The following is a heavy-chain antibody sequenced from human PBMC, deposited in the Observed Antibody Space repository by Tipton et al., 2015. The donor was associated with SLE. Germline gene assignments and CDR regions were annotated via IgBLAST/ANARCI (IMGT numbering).Heavy chain of an antibody. CDR2: IYYSGST. D-gene: IGHD1-14*01. Sequence: TLSLTCTVSGGSISSSSFYWGWIRQTPGKGLEWIGSIYYSGSTYHNASLKSRVTISLDTSKNQFSLKLTSVTAADTAVYYCARRLGTNSAFGGYGTDVWGQGTSVTVSS. CDR3: ARRLGTNSAFGGYGTDV. V-gene: IGHV4-39*07. CDR1: GGSISSSSFY. J-gene: IGHJ6*02.